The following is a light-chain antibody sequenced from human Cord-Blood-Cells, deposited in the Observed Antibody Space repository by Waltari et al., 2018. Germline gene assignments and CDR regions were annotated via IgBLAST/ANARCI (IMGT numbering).Light chain of an antibody. CDR3: CSYAGSSTV. CDR2: EGS. Sequence: QSALTQPASVSGSPGQSIPISCTGTSSDVGSYNLVSWYQQHPGKAPKRIIYEGSKRPSGVSNRFSGSKSGNTASLTISGLQAEDEADYYCCSYAGSSTVFGGGTKLTVL. J-gene: IGLJ3*02. CDR1: SSDVGSYNL. V-gene: IGLV2-23*01.